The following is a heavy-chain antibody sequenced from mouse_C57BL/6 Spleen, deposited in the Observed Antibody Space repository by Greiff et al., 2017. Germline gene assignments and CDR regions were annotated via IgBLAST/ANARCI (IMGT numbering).Heavy chain of an antibody. J-gene: IGHJ3*01. CDR3: ARPAYYSNLAWFAY. D-gene: IGHD2-5*01. CDR1: GYTFTDYN. CDR2: INPNNGGT. Sequence: DVKLQESGPELVKPGASVKIPCKASGYTFTDYNMDWVTQSHGKSLEWIGDINPNNGGTIYNQKFKGKATLTVDKSSSTAYMELRSLTSEDTAVYYCARPAYYSNLAWFAYWGQGTLVTGSA. V-gene: IGHV1-18*01.